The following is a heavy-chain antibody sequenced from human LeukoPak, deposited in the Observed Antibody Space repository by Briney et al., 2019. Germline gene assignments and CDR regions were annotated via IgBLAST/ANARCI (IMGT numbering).Heavy chain of an antibody. CDR1: RLTFYTYT. CDR3: ARTYYDILTGYNPYFDY. V-gene: IGHV3-21*01. CDR2: ITASSTAI. D-gene: IGHD3-9*01. Sequence: GVSVRLSCAASRLTFYTYTMNWVRQAPGKGREGVSAITASSTAIYSADSVKGRFTNSRDNAKHFLYLQMNSLRADDTAAYYCARTYYDILTGYNPYFDYWGQGILVTVSS. J-gene: IGHJ4*02.